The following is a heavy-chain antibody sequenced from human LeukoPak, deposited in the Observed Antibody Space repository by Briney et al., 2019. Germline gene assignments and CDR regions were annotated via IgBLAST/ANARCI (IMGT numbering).Heavy chain of an antibody. CDR2: IYYSGST. CDR1: GGSISSGGYY. V-gene: IGHV4-31*03. Sequence: SETLSLTCTVSGGSISSGGYYWSWIRQHPGKGLEWIGYIYYSGSTYYNPSLKSRVTISVDTSKNQFSLKLSSVTAADTAEYYCAREYSSSSNWFDPWGQGTLVTVSS. CDR3: AREYSSSSNWFDP. J-gene: IGHJ5*02. D-gene: IGHD6-6*01.